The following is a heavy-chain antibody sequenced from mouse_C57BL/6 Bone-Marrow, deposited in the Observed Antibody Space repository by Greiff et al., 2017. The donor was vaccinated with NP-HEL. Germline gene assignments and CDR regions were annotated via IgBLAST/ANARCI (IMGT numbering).Heavy chain of an antibody. J-gene: IGHJ1*03. Sequence: EVQLQQSGAELVKPGASVKLSCTASGFNIKDYYMHWVKQRTEQGLEWIGRIDPEDGESKYAPKFQGKATITADTSSNTAYLQLSNLTSDDTAVYYCARDYYGSSFYWYFEVWGTGTTVTVSS. CDR3: ARDYYGSSFYWYFEV. D-gene: IGHD1-1*01. V-gene: IGHV14-2*01. CDR1: GFNIKDYY. CDR2: IDPEDGES.